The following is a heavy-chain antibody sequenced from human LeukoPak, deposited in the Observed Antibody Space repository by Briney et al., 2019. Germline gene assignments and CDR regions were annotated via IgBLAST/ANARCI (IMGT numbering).Heavy chain of an antibody. CDR2: INPSGGST. V-gene: IGHV1-46*03. J-gene: IGHJ4*02. CDR1: GYTFTSYY. CDR3: ARDSHIVVVPAAKSLDY. D-gene: IGHD2-2*01. Sequence: ASVKVSCKAYGYTFTSYYMHWVRQAPGQGLEWMGIINPSGGSTSYAQKFQGRVTMTRDTSTSTVYMELSSLRSEDTAVYYCARDSHIVVVPAAKSLDYWGQGTLVTVSS.